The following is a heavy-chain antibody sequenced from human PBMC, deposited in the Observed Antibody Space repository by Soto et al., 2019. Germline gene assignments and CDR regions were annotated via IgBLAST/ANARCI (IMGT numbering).Heavy chain of an antibody. CDR2: NIPIFGTA. CDR3: ARGRVQLELSYFEY. J-gene: IGHJ4*02. V-gene: IGHV1-69*01. Sequence: QVQLVQSGAEVKKPGSSVKVSCKASGGTFSSYAISWVRQAPGQGLEWMGGNIPIFGTANYAQKFPGRATITADETTRKAYMEQSSLRSEDTAVYYWARGRVQLELSYFEYWGEGTLVTVSS. CDR1: GGTFSSYA. D-gene: IGHD1-1*01.